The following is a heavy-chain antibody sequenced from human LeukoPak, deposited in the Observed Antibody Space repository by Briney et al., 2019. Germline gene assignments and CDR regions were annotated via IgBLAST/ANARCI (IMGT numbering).Heavy chain of an antibody. V-gene: IGHV1-69*06. CDR3: AGGVVTALAAFDI. CDR2: IIPIFGTA. J-gene: IGHJ3*02. D-gene: IGHD2-21*02. Sequence: GAPVKVSCKASGGTFSSYAISWVRQAPGQGLEWMGGIIPIFGTANYAQKFQGRVTITADKSTSTAYMELSSLRSEDTAVYYCAGGVVTALAAFDIWGQGTMVTVSS. CDR1: GGTFSSYA.